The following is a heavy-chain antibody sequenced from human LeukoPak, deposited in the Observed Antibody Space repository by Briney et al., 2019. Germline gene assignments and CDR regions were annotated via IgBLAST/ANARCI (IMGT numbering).Heavy chain of an antibody. CDR1: GGTFSSYA. CDR3: ARTTTLYSGSQYYYGMDV. D-gene: IGHD1-26*01. V-gene: IGHV1-69*13. J-gene: IGHJ6*02. CDR2: IIPIFGTA. Sequence: ASVKVSCKASGGTFSSYAISWVRQAPGQGLEWMGGIIPIFGTANYAQKFQGRVTITADESTSTAYMELSSLRSEDTAVYYCARTTTLYSGSQYYYGMDVWGQGTTVTVSS.